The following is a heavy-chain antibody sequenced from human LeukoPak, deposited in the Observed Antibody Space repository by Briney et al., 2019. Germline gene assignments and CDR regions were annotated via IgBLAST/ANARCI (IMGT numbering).Heavy chain of an antibody. CDR1: GGSFSGYY. J-gene: IGHJ4*02. V-gene: IGHV4-34*01. CDR3: ARGRYYGSGRPFDY. Sequence: SETLSLTCAVYGGSFSGYYWSWIRRPPGKGLEWIGEINHSGSTNYNPSLKSRVTISVDTSKNQFSLKLSSVTAADTAVYYCARGRYYGSGRPFDYWDQGTLVTVSS. D-gene: IGHD3-10*01. CDR2: INHSGST.